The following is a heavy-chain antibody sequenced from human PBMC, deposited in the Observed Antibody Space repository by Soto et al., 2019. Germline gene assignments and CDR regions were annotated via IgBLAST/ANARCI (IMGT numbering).Heavy chain of an antibody. J-gene: IGHJ5*02. CDR3: ARGSITMVRGVLPFNWFDP. CDR2: INHSGST. V-gene: IGHV4-34*01. D-gene: IGHD3-10*01. CDR1: GGSISSYY. Sequence: SETLSLTCTVSGGSISSYYWSWIRQPPGKGLEWIGEINHSGSTNYNLSLKSRVTISVDTSKNQFSLKLSSVTAADTAVYYCARGSITMVRGVLPFNWFDPWGQGTLVTVSS.